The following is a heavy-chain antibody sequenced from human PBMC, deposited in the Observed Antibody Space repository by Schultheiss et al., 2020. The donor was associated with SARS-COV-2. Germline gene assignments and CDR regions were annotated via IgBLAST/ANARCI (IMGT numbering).Heavy chain of an antibody. D-gene: IGHD6-6*01. Sequence: GSLRLSCAVYGGSFSGYYWSWIRQPPGKGLEWIGEINHSGSTNYNPSLKSRVIISVDTSKNQFSLKLSSVTAADTAVYYCARGRYSSSSGYYYYMDVWGKGTTVTVSS. J-gene: IGHJ6*03. CDR2: INHSGST. CDR3: ARGRYSSSSGYYYYMDV. CDR1: GGSFSGYY. V-gene: IGHV4-34*01.